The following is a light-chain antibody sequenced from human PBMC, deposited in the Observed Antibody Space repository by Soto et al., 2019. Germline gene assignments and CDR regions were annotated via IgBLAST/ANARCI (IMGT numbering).Light chain of an antibody. CDR2: GAS. Sequence: VVLTQSPGTLSLSPGERATLSCRASQSVSNNYLAWYQQKPGQAPRLLIYGASSRATGIPDSFSGSGSGTDFTLTISRLEPEDFAVYYCQQYSSSPPTFGQGTRLEI. CDR3: QQYSSSPPT. V-gene: IGKV3-20*01. J-gene: IGKJ5*01. CDR1: QSVSNNY.